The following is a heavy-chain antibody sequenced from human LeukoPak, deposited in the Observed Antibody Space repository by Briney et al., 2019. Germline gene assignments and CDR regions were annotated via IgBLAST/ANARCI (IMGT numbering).Heavy chain of an antibody. Sequence: SETLSLTCAGSGYSISSGYYWGWIRQPPGKGLEWIGSIYHSGSTYYNPSLKSRVTISVDTSKNQFSLKLSSVTAADTAVYYCARLELGVFGVVIYPWGAFDIWGQGTMVTVSS. CDR1: GYSISSGYY. D-gene: IGHD3-3*01. V-gene: IGHV4-38-2*01. CDR3: ARLELGVFGVVIYPWGAFDI. CDR2: IYHSGST. J-gene: IGHJ3*02.